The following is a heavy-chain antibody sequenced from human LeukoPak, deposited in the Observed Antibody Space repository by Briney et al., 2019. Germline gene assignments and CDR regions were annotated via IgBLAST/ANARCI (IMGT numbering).Heavy chain of an antibody. V-gene: IGHV4-59*01. CDR1: GGSISSYY. Sequence: SETLSLTCTVSGGSISSYYWSWIRQPPGKGLEWIGYIYYSGSTNYNPSLKSRVTISVDTSKNQFSLKLSSVTAADTAVYYCARVGYSYGYGAFDIWGQGTMVTVSS. D-gene: IGHD5-18*01. CDR2: IYYSGST. CDR3: ARVGYSYGYGAFDI. J-gene: IGHJ3*02.